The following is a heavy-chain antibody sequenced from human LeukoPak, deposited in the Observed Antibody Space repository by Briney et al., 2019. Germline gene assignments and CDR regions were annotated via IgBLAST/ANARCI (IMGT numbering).Heavy chain of an antibody. CDR1: GGTLNSYA. D-gene: IGHD2-2*01. CDR3: ARGWDCDTTNCYLLQD. Sequence: ASVKVSCKASGGTLNSYAFSWVRQAPGQGLEWMGGTIAIFGTPNYAQRFQDRVSITKDESTNTVYMELSNLRSDDTAVYYCARGWDCDTTNCYLLQDWGQATLVIVSS. V-gene: IGHV1-69*05. J-gene: IGHJ1*01. CDR2: TIAIFGTP.